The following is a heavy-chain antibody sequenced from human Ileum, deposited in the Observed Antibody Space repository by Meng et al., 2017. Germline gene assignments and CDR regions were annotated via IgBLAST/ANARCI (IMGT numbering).Heavy chain of an antibody. V-gene: IGHV3-23*04. CDR3: TRTQGDYVVDY. D-gene: IGHD4-17*01. CDR2: ITGSGRDT. J-gene: IGHJ4*02. CDR1: GFTFSSYA. Sequence: GQVGGVGGGLGQPGGSLRLSCAASGFTFSSYAMSWVRQAPGKGLEWVSAITGSGRDTFYADSVKGRFTISRDNSKNMLYLQMNSLKTEDTAVYYCTRTQGDYVVDYWGQGTLVTVSS.